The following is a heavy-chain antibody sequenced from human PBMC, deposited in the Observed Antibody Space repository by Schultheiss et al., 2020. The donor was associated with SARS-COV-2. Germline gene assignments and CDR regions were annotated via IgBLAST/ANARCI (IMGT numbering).Heavy chain of an antibody. CDR3: AKVVPSVVKGGMDV. CDR1: GFTFSSYA. D-gene: IGHD3-22*01. V-gene: IGHV3-23*01. J-gene: IGHJ6*02. Sequence: GGSPRLSCAASGFTFSSYAMSWVRQAPGKGLEWVSAISGSGGSTYYADSVKGRFTISRDNSKNTLYLQMNSLRAEDTAVYYCAKVVPSVVKGGMDVWGQGTTVTVSS. CDR2: ISGSGGST.